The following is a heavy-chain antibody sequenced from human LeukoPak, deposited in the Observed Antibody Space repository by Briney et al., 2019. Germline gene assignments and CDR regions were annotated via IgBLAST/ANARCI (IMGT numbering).Heavy chain of an antibody. J-gene: IGHJ4*02. Sequence: GGSLRLSCAPSGFPFSNYAMSGVRQAPGKGLEWVSGISGSGTTYYADSVKGRFTISRDNSKNTLYLQMNSLRAEATAVYYCAKWRSGVGFDYWGQGTLVTVSS. V-gene: IGHV3-23*01. CDR1: GFPFSNYA. D-gene: IGHD2-15*01. CDR2: ISGSGTT. CDR3: AKWRSGVGFDY.